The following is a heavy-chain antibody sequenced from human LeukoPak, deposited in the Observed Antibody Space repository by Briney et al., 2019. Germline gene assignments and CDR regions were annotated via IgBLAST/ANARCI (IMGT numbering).Heavy chain of an antibody. V-gene: IGHV3-7*01. CDR2: MNQDGSEK. D-gene: IGHD3-16*01. CDR3: ATYTHWVAGDV. Sequence: GGSLRLSCAASGFTFSESWMSWVRQAPGKGLEWVANMNQDGSEKDYVDSVKGRFTISRDNARESLYLQMSSVRAEDTAVYYCATYTHWVAGDVWGHGTTVTVSS. CDR1: GFTFSESW. J-gene: IGHJ6*02.